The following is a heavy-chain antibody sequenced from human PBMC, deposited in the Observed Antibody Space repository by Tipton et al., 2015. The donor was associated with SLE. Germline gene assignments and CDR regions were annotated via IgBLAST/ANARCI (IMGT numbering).Heavy chain of an antibody. Sequence: TLSLTCTVSGGSISSYYWSWIRQPPGKGLEWIGYIYYSGGTNYNPSLKSRVTISVDTSKNQFSLKLSSVTAADTAVYYCARRGGGRTTMVYYFDYWGQGTLVTVSS. D-gene: IGHD4-23*01. V-gene: IGHV4-59*08. CDR3: ARRGGGRTTMVYYFDY. J-gene: IGHJ4*02. CDR1: GGSISSYY. CDR2: IYYSGGT.